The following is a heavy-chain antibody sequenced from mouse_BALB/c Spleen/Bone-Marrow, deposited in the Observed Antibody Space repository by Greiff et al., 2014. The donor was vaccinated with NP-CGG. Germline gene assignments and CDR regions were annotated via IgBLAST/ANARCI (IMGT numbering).Heavy chain of an antibody. CDR3: TQGY. CDR2: IYPGSGST. Sequence: LQESGSVLVRPGASVKLSCKASGYTFTSYWMHWVKQRPGQGLEWIGNIYPGSGSTNYDGKFKSKATLTVDTSSSTAYMQLSSLTSEDSAVYYCTQGYWGQGTTLTVSS. J-gene: IGHJ2*01. V-gene: IGHV1S22*01. CDR1: GYTFTSYW.